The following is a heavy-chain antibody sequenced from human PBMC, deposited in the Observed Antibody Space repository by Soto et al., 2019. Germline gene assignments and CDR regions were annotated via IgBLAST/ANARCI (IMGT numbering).Heavy chain of an antibody. CDR1: GYTFTNYD. V-gene: IGHV1-8*01. CDR2: LNPGSGDT. Sequence: QVQLVQSGAEIRKPGASVRVSYKASGYTFTNYDVNWVRQVPGQGLEWMGWLNPGSGDTGYAQKFQGRVTMTRNTSIGTAYMELSSLRSGDTAIYYCARMASFGTLNWFDPWGQGTLVTVSS. D-gene: IGHD3-16*01. J-gene: IGHJ5*02. CDR3: ARMASFGTLNWFDP.